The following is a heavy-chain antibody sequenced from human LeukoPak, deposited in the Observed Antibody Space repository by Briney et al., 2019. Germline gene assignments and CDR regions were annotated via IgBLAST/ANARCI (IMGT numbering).Heavy chain of an antibody. Sequence: PGGSLRLSCAASGFTVSSNYMSWVRQAPGKGLEWVSVIYSGGSTYYADSVKGRFTISRDNSKNTLYLQMNSLRAEDTAVYYCARAEPTLRFLEWFSAMAFDIWGQGTMVTVSS. V-gene: IGHV3-53*01. D-gene: IGHD3-3*01. CDR3: ARAEPTLRFLEWFSAMAFDI. J-gene: IGHJ3*02. CDR2: IYSGGST. CDR1: GFTVSSNY.